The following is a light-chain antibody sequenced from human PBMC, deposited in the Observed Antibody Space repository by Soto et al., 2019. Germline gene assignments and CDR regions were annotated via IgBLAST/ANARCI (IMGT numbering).Light chain of an antibody. V-gene: IGKV3-11*01. Sequence: EIVLTQSPATLSLSPWERATLSCRASQSVSSYLAWYQQKPGQAPRLLIYDASNRATGIPARLSGSGSGTDFTLTISRLEPEDFAVYYCQQYGRSPWTFGQGTKVDIK. CDR3: QQYGRSPWT. J-gene: IGKJ1*01. CDR2: DAS. CDR1: QSVSSY.